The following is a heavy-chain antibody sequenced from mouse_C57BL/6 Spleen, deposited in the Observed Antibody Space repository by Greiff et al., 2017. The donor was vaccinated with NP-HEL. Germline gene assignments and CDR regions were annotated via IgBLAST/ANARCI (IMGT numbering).Heavy chain of an antibody. V-gene: IGHV5-9-1*02. CDR2: ISSGGDYI. CDR1: GFTFSSYA. J-gene: IGHJ1*03. D-gene: IGHD1-1*01. CDR3: TRADYYGSSHWYFDV. Sequence: DVMLVESGEGLVKPGGSLKLSCAASGFTFSSYAMSWVRQTPEKRLEWVAYISSGGDYIYYADTVKGRFTLSRDNARNTLYLQMSSLKSEDTAMYYWTRADYYGSSHWYFDVWGTGTTVTVSS.